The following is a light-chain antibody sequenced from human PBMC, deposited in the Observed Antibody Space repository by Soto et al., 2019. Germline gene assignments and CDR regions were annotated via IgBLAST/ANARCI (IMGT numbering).Light chain of an antibody. CDR2: GAS. Sequence: ESVLTQSPGTLSLSPGERATLSCRASQSVTSSYLAWYQQKPGQAPRLLIYGASSRATGIPDRFSGSGSGTDFTLTISRLEPEDFAVYYCQQRSNWPYTFGQGTKLEIK. CDR1: QSVTSSY. J-gene: IGKJ2*01. V-gene: IGKV3D-20*02. CDR3: QQRSNWPYT.